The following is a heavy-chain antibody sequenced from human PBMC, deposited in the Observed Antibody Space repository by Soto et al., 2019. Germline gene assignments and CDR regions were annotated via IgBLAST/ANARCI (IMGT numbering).Heavy chain of an antibody. CDR3: AMVADIEAFDI. CDR2: IIPIFGTA. V-gene: IGHV1-69*13. Sequence: ASVKVSCKASGGTFSSYAISWVRQAPGQGLEWMGGIIPIFGTANYAQKFQGRVTITADESTSTAYMELSSLRSEDTAVYYCAMVADIEAFDIWGQGTMVTVSS. D-gene: IGHD2-15*01. CDR1: GGTFSSYA. J-gene: IGHJ3*02.